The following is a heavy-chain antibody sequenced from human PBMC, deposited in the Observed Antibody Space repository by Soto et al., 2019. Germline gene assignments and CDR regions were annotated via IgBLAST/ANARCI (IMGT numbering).Heavy chain of an antibody. V-gene: IGHV3-23*01. Sequence: EVQLLESGGGLVQPGGSLRLSCAVSGFTFSDYALSWVRQAPGKGLEWLSAISGSGGNAYYADSVKGRFTISRDNSKNTLWLQMNSLRSEDTAVYFCAKAAMIVENLSLADLVFDIWGQGTVVTVSS. D-gene: IGHD3-22*01. CDR1: GFTFSDYA. CDR3: AKAAMIVENLSLADLVFDI. J-gene: IGHJ3*02. CDR2: ISGSGGNA.